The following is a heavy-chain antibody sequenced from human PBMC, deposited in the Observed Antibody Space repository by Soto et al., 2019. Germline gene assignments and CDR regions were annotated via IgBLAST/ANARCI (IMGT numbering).Heavy chain of an antibody. V-gene: IGHV3-23*01. D-gene: IGHD3-10*01. CDR1: GFTFSSYA. Sequence: GGSLRLSCAASGFTFSSYAMSWVRQAPGKGLEWVSAISGSGGSTYYADSGKGRFTISRDNSKNTLYLQMNSLRAEDTAVYYCAYAPGYYGSGSYRGEAFDIWGQGTMVTVSS. CDR2: ISGSGGST. J-gene: IGHJ3*02. CDR3: AYAPGYYGSGSYRGEAFDI.